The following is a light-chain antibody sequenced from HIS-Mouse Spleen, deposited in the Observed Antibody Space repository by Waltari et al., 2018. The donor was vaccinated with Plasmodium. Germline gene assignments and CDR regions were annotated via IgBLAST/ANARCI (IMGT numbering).Light chain of an antibody. CDR3: QQYNNWSFT. CDR1: ESVSSN. V-gene: IGKV3-15*01. Sequence: EIVMTQSPATLSVSPGERATLSCRASESVSSNLAWDQQKPGQAPRLLIHGASTSATGMPARFSGSGSGTEFTLTISSLQSEDFAVYYCQQYNNWSFTFGPGTKVDIK. J-gene: IGKJ3*01. CDR2: GAS.